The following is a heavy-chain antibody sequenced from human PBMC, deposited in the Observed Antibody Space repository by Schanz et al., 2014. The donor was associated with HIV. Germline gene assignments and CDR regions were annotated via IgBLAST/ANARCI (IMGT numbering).Heavy chain of an antibody. CDR3: ARDRLPPGNGMDG. CDR1: GFAFSNYA. J-gene: IGHJ6*02. Sequence: EVQLLESGGGLVQPGGSLRLSCAASGFAFSNYAMSWVRQAPGKGLEWVANIKEDGIEKYYVDSVKGRFTISRDNAKNSPYLNIYSLRAEDTAVYYCARDRLPPGNGMDGRGQGTTVTVSS. V-gene: IGHV3-7*01. CDR2: IKEDGIEK. D-gene: IGHD4-17*01.